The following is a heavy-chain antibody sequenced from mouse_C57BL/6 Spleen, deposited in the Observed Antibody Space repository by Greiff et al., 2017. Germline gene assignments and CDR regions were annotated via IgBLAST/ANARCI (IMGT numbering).Heavy chain of an antibody. D-gene: IGHD1-1*01. Sequence: QVQLQQPGAELVKPGASVKMSCKASGYTFTRYRITRVKQRPGQGLEWIGDIYPGSGSTNYNEKFKSKATLTVDTSSSTAYMQLSSLTSEDSAVYYCASTDYYAMDYWGQGTSVTGSS. CDR2: IYPGSGST. CDR1: GYTFTRYR. J-gene: IGHJ4*01. V-gene: IGHV1-55*01. CDR3: ASTDYYAMDY.